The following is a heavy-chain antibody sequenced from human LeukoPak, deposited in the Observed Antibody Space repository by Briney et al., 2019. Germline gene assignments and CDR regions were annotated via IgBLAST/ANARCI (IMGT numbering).Heavy chain of an antibody. Sequence: ASVKVSCKASGYTFTSYYMHWVRQAPGQGLEWMGIINPSGGSTSYAQKFQGRVTMTRDTSTSTVYMELSSLRSEDTAVYYCARVRVEEGVRGFYFDYWGQGTLVTVSS. CDR3: ARVRVEEGVRGFYFDY. V-gene: IGHV1-46*01. CDR2: INPSGGST. CDR1: GYTFTSYY. J-gene: IGHJ4*02. D-gene: IGHD3-10*01.